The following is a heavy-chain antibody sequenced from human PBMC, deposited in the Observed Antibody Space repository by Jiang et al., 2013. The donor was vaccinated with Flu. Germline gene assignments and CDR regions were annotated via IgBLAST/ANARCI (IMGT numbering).Heavy chain of an antibody. CDR2: ISDDGTT. D-gene: IGHD4-11*01. CDR1: GGSISGYY. CDR3: AATKGITVRWFDP. Sequence: GPGLVKPSETLSLTCTVSGGSISGYYWSWIRQPPGKGLEWIGYISDDGTTNHNPSLRSRVTISVDTSKNHFSLNLSSVTAADTAVYFCAATKGITVRWFDPWGQGTL. J-gene: IGHJ5*02. V-gene: IGHV4-59*01.